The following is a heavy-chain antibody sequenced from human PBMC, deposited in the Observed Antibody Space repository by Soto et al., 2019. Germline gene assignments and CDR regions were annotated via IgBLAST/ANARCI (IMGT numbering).Heavy chain of an antibody. CDR2: IYSGGST. J-gene: IGHJ4*02. Sequence: GGSLRLSCAASGFTVSSNYMSWVRQAPGKGLEWVSVIYSGGSTYYADSVKGRFTISRDNSKNTLYLQMNSLRAEDTAVYYCARELTQTDHLWFGDRRSYPVGLDYWGQGTLVTVSS. D-gene: IGHD3-10*01. V-gene: IGHV3-66*01. CDR1: GFTVSSNY. CDR3: ARELTQTDHLWFGDRRSYPVGLDY.